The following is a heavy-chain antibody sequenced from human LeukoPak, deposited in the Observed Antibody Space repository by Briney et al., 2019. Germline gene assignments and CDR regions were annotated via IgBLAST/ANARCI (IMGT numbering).Heavy chain of an antibody. CDR1: GFTFSNAW. J-gene: IGHJ4*02. D-gene: IGHD3-22*01. CDR2: IKSKADGGIS. V-gene: IGHV3-15*01. Sequence: GGSLRLSCAASGFTFSNAWMNWVGQAPGKGLEWVGRIKSKADGGISDYAEPVKGRFTFSRDDSKNTLYLLMNSLKTEDTAVYYCTTTYHYDSSPGSFDYWGQGTLVTVSS. CDR3: TTTYHYDSSPGSFDY.